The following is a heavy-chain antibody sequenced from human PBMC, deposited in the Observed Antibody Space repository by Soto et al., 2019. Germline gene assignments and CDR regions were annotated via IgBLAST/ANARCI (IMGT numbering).Heavy chain of an antibody. CDR1: GGSVSSGSYY. CDR3: ARGQDEGAFDI. Sequence: SETLSLTCTVSGGSVSSGSYYWSWIRQPPGKGLEWIGYIYYSGSTNYNPSLKSRVTISVDTSKNQFSLKLSSLTAADTAVYYCARGQDEGAFDIWGQGTMVTVSS. J-gene: IGHJ3*02. V-gene: IGHV4-61*01. CDR2: IYYSGST.